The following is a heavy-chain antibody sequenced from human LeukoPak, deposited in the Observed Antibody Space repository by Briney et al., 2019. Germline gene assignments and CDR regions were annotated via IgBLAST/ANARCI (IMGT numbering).Heavy chain of an antibody. V-gene: IGHV1-2*02. CDR2: IDPDSGGT. Sequence: ASVKVSCKSSGYTFINYYMHWERQAPGQGLEWMGRIDPDSGGTSYAQNFQGRVTMTTDTSISTAYMELSRLRSDDTAVYYCAREYYDRSGRKHAFDIWGQGTMVTVSS. CDR3: AREYYDRSGRKHAFDI. CDR1: GYTFINYY. D-gene: IGHD3-22*01. J-gene: IGHJ3*02.